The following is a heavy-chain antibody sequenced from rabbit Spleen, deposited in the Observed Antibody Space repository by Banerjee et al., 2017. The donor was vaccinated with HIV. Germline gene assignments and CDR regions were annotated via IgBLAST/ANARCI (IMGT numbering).Heavy chain of an antibody. J-gene: IGHJ4*01. Sequence: QEQLEASGGDLVKPEGSLTLTCTASGFSFSSKLYMCCVRQPPGKGLEWIGCIYGGTSGTTYYATWAKGRFTVSKTSSTTVTLQATSLTVADTATYFCARDYSGYSVFELWGPGTLVTVS. CDR1: GFSFSSKLY. V-gene: IGHV1S45*01. CDR3: ARDYSGYSVFEL. CDR2: IYGGTSGTT. D-gene: IGHD1-1*01.